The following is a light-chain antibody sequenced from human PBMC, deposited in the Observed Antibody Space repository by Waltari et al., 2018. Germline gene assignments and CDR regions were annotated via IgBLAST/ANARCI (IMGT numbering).Light chain of an antibody. V-gene: IGLV2-14*01. CDR1: SSDIGTYNY. CDR3: SSYTNSDTWV. Sequence: QSALTQPASVSGSPGQSITISCTGTSSDIGTYNYVSWYQQLPGKAPKLMIYEVSNRPSGLSIRFSGSKSGNTASLTIFELQVEDEGDYYCSSYTNSDTWVFGGGTKVTVL. CDR2: EVS. J-gene: IGLJ2*01.